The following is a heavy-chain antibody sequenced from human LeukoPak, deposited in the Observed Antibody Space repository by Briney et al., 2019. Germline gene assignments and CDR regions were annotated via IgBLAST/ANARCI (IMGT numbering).Heavy chain of an antibody. V-gene: IGHV4-61*08. Sequence: SGTPSLTCTVSGGAVSSGGHYWGWIRQPPGKGLEWIGYLYYSGSTNYNPSLKSRVTISVDTSKNQFSLKLNSVTAADTAVYYCARVTWDSFEIWGQGTMVTVSS. CDR1: GGAVSSGGHY. CDR2: LYYSGST. CDR3: ARVTWDSFEI. J-gene: IGHJ3*02.